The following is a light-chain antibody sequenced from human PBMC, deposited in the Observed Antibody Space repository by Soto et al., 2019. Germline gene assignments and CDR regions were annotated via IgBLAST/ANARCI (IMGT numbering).Light chain of an antibody. CDR3: QQYNNGPPIT. Sequence: EIMMTQYPATLSVSPGQRATFSCMASKSVSNNLAWYQHKPGQVPRLLIYYASTRATGIPARFSGSGSGTEFTLTISSLQSEDVAVYYCQQYNNGPPITFGQGTRLEIK. CDR1: KSVSNN. J-gene: IGKJ5*01. V-gene: IGKV3-15*01. CDR2: YAS.